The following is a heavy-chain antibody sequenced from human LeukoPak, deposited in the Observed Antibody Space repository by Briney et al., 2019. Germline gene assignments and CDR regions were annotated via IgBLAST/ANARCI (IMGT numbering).Heavy chain of an antibody. CDR3: ARFILGATVTMRPTHAFDI. J-gene: IGHJ3*02. CDR2: IYSGDSDT. V-gene: IGHV5-51*01. Sequence: GESLKISCKGSGYSFTSYWIGWVRQMPGKGLEWMGIIYSGDSDTRYSPSFQGQVTISADKSISTAYLQWSSLKASDTAMYYCARFILGATVTMRPTHAFDIWGQGTMVTVSS. CDR1: GYSFTSYW. D-gene: IGHD1-26*01.